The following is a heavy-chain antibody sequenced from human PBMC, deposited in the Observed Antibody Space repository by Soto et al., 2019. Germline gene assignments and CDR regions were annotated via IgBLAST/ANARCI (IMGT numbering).Heavy chain of an antibody. D-gene: IGHD5-12*01. V-gene: IGHV3-21*01. CDR3: AATRLGY. CDR1: GFTFNTYS. CDR2: ISSTSTYI. J-gene: IGHJ4*02. Sequence: GGSLRLSCAASGFTFNTYSMNWVRQAPGKGLEWVSCISSTSTYIYYADSVKGRFTISRDNAKNLLYLQMNSLRAEDTAVYYCAATRLGYWGQGTLVTVSS.